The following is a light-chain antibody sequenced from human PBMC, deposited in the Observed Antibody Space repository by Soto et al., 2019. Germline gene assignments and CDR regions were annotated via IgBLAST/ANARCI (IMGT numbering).Light chain of an antibody. J-gene: IGLJ1*01. V-gene: IGLV1-40*01. CDR2: GNS. Sequence: QSVLTQPPSVSGAXXXXXXISCTGSSSNIGAGYDVHWYQQLPGTAPKLLIYGNSNRPSGVPDRFSGSKSGTSASLAITGLQAEDEADYYCQSYDSSLSGLVFGTGTKVTVL. CDR3: QSYDSSLSGLV. CDR1: SSNIGAGYD.